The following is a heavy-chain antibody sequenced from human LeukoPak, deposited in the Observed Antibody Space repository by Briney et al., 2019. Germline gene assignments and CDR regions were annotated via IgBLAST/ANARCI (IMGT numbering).Heavy chain of an antibody. Sequence: GRSLRLSCAASGFTFSSYWMSWVRQAPGKGLEWVANIKQDGSEKYYVDSVKGRFTISRDNAKNSLYLQMNSLRAEDTAVYYCARSYDFWSGYYFPYFDYWGQGTLVTVSS. CDR3: ARSYDFWSGYYFPYFDY. D-gene: IGHD3-3*01. V-gene: IGHV3-7*01. J-gene: IGHJ4*02. CDR2: IKQDGSEK. CDR1: GFTFSSYW.